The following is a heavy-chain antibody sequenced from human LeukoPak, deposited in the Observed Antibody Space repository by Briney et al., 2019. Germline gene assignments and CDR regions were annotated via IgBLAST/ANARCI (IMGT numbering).Heavy chain of an antibody. D-gene: IGHD3-10*01. J-gene: IGHJ4*02. CDR3: ARVITYYYGSGSYYSHYLQDY. V-gene: IGHV1-18*01. Sequence: ASVKVSCKASGYTFTSYGISWVRQAPGQGLEWMGWISAYNGNTNCAQKLQGRVTMTTDTSTSTAYMELRSLRSDDTAVYYCARVITYYYGSGSYYSHYLQDYWGQGTLVTVSS. CDR2: ISAYNGNT. CDR1: GYTFTSYG.